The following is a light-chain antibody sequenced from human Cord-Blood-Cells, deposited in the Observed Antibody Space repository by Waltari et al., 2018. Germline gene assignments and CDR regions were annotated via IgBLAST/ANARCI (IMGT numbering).Light chain of an antibody. CDR2: GTS. Sequence: QSVLTQPPSVSGAPGQRVTISCTGSRSNIGAGYDVHWYQQLPGTAPKLLIYGTSKRPSGVPDRFSGSKSGTSASLAITGLQAEDEADYYCQSYDSSLSGVVFGGGTKLTVL. V-gene: IGLV1-40*01. CDR3: QSYDSSLSGVV. CDR1: RSNIGAGYD. J-gene: IGLJ2*01.